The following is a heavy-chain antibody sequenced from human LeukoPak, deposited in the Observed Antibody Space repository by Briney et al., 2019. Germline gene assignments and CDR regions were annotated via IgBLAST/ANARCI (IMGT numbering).Heavy chain of an antibody. CDR3: ARDMTSGSYTDAFDI. D-gene: IGHD1-26*01. J-gene: IGHJ3*02. Sequence: ASVKVSCKASGYTFTSYYMHWVRQAPGQGLEWMGIINPSGGSTSYAQKFQGRVTMTRDTSTSTVYMELSSLRSEDTAVYYCARDMTSGSYTDAFDIWGQGTMVTVSS. CDR1: GYTFTSYY. V-gene: IGHV1-46*01. CDR2: INPSGGST.